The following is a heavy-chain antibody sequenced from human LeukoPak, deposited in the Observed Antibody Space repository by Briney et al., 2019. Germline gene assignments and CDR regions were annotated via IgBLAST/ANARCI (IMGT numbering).Heavy chain of an antibody. Sequence: SETLPLTCAVYGGSFSGYYWSWIRQPPGKGLEWIGSIYYSGSTYYNPSLKSRVTISVDTSKNQFSLKLSSVTAADTAVYYCARALVAVAGTFDYWGQGTLVTVSS. D-gene: IGHD6-19*01. CDR2: IYYSGST. CDR3: ARALVAVAGTFDY. J-gene: IGHJ4*02. V-gene: IGHV4-34*01. CDR1: GGSFSGYY.